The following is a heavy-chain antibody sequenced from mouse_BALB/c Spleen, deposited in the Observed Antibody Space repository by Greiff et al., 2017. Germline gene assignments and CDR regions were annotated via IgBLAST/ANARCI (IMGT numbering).Heavy chain of an antibody. J-gene: IGHJ4*01. V-gene: IGHV5-17*02. CDR1: GFTFSSFG. CDR3: AREGLRSN. D-gene: IGHD2-4*01. CDR2: ISSGSSTI. Sequence: DVMLVESGGGLVQPGGSRKLSCAASGFTFSSFGMHWVRQAPEKGLEWVAYISSGSSTIYYADTVKGRFTISRDNPKNTLFLQMTSLRSEDTAMYYCAREGLRSNWGQGTSVTVSS.